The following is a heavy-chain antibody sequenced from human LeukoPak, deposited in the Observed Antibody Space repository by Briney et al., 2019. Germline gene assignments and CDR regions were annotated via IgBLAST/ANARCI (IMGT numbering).Heavy chain of an antibody. CDR2: IDEHVTTI. CDR1: GFTFSRHW. Sequence: GQSLSLSCAASGFTFSRHWMHCVRQAAGEGLVWVSRIDEHVTTIDYADSVRDRITISRDNAKNTLYIHMNSLRAEDTAMYYCERDVGCAGSQGGQGSLVTVSS. CDR3: ERDVGCAGSQ. J-gene: IGHJ4*02. D-gene: IGHD1-26*01. V-gene: IGHV3-74*01.